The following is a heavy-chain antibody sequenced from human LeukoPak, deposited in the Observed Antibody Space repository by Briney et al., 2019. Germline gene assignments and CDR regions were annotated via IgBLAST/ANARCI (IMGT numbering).Heavy chain of an antibody. V-gene: IGHV1-24*01. CDR3: ARVWGSVSKRYCSSTSCSYPGVDY. Sequence: ASVKVSCKVSGYTLTELSMHWVRQAPGKGLEWMGGFDPEDGETIYAQKFQGRVTMTRDTSISTAYMELSRLRSDDTAVYYCARVWGSVSKRYCSSTSCSYPGVDYWGQGTLVTVSS. J-gene: IGHJ4*02. D-gene: IGHD2-2*01. CDR2: FDPEDGET. CDR1: GYTLTELS.